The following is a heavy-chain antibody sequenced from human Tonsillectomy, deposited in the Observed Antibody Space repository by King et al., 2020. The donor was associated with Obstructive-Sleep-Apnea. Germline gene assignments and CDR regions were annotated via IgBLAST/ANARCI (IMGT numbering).Heavy chain of an antibody. V-gene: IGHV3-23*04. CDR2: ISGSGGDT. Sequence: VQLVESGGGLVQRGGSLRLSCAASGFTFSSNAMSWFRQAPGTGLEWVSAISGSGGDTYYADSVKGRFTISRDNSKNTLYLQMNSLRAEDTAIYYCAKEIPVDTNFDYWGQGTLVTVSS. J-gene: IGHJ4*02. CDR1: GFTFSSNA. D-gene: IGHD5-18*01. CDR3: AKEIPVDTNFDY.